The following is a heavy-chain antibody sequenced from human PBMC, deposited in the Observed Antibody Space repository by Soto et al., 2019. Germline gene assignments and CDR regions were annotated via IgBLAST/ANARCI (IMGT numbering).Heavy chain of an antibody. D-gene: IGHD3-22*01. Sequence: GASVKVSCKASGYTFTSYSISWGRQAPGQGLEWMGWISPYNGNTNYAQTLQGRVSMTTDTSTSTAFMELRSLRSDDTAVYYCARGPTPDYDSSGYEQWGQGTLVTVSS. CDR1: GYTFTSYS. V-gene: IGHV1-18*04. CDR2: ISPYNGNT. CDR3: ARGPTPDYDSSGYEQ. J-gene: IGHJ4*02.